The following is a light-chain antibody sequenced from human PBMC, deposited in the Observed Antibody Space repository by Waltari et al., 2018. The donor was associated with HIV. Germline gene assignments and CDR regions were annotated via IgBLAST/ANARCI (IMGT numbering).Light chain of an antibody. CDR3: SSYTSSSTLV. J-gene: IGLJ2*01. CDR2: EVR. CDR1: SSDVGGYNF. Sequence: QSALTQPASVSGSPGQSITISCTGTSSDVGGYNFVSWFQHHPGKAPKVLIYEVRNRPSGVSKRFSGSKSGNTAALTSFGLQAEDEADYYGSSYTSSSTLVLGGGTKLTVL. V-gene: IGLV2-14*01.